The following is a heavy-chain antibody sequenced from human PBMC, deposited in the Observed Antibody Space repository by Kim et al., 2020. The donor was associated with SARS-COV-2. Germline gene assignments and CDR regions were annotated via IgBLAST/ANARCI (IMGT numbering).Heavy chain of an antibody. CDR2: ST. V-gene: IGHV4-34*01. J-gene: IGHJ4*02. Sequence: STNYNPSLKSRVTISVDTSKNQFSLKLSSVTAADTAVYYCARGPGSGLDYWGQGTLVTVSS. D-gene: IGHD6-19*01. CDR3: ARGPGSGLDY.